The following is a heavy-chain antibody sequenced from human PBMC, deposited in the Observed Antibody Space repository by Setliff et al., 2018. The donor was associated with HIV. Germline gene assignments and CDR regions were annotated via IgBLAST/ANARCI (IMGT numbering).Heavy chain of an antibody. Sequence: PSETLSLTCTVSGGSISSHYWSWIRQSPEMGLEWIAEISHTGSTKYNPSLGSRVTISLATSKNQFSLSLRSLSAADTAVYYCARDKRYRFPFDSWGQGTLVTVSS. V-gene: IGHV4-34*01. D-gene: IGHD2-2*02. CDR3: ARDKRYRFPFDS. CDR2: ISHTGST. CDR1: GGSISSHY. J-gene: IGHJ4*02.